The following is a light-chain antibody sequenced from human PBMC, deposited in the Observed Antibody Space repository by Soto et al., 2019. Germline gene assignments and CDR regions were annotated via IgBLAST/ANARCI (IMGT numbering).Light chain of an antibody. Sequence: PGARATLSCRASQSVSTLYLAWYQQKSGQAPRLLIYAASTRAIGVPQRFSGSGSGTEFSLTISRLEPEDFAVYYCQQYGGSSFTFGGGTKVEIK. J-gene: IGKJ4*01. V-gene: IGKV3-20*01. CDR3: QQYGGSSFT. CDR1: QSVSTLY. CDR2: AAS.